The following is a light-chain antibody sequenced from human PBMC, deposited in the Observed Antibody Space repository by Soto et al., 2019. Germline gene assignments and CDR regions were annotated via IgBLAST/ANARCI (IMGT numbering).Light chain of an antibody. V-gene: IGLV1-47*01. CDR3: AAWDDSLSGWV. Sequence: QPVLTQPPSASGTPGQRVTISCSGSSSNIGSNYVYWYQQLPGTAPKLLIYRNSQRPSGVPDRFSGSKSGTSASLAISGLRSEDEADCYCAAWDDSLSGWVFGGGTKLTVL. J-gene: IGLJ3*02. CDR1: SSNIGSNY. CDR2: RNS.